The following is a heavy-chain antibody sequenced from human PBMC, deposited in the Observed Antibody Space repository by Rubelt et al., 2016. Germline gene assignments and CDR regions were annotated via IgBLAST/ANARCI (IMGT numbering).Heavy chain of an antibody. V-gene: IGHV4-39*01. D-gene: IGHD2-21*01. CDR1: GGSISSTTYY. Sequence: QLQLQESGPGLVEPSETLSLTCTVSGGSISSTTYYWGWIRQPPGKGLEWIGTIYYSGSTFYNPSLKSRVTISVNTSKNQFSLKLSSVTAADTVVDYCARRPYCGGDCYCFDYWGQGSLVTVSS. J-gene: IGHJ4*02. CDR3: ARRPYCGGDCYCFDY. CDR2: IYYSGST.